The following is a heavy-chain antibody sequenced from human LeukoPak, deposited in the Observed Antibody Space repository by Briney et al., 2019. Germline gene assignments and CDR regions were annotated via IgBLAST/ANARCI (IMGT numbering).Heavy chain of an antibody. J-gene: IGHJ4*02. CDR3: ARPYDIRGYFPDY. Sequence: GGSLRLSCAASGFAVSSNYMGWVRQAPGKGLEWVSSISRGSDHIFYADSMKGRFTISRDNAKNSLYLQMNSLGAEDTAVYYCARPYDIRGYFPDYWGQGTLVTVSS. V-gene: IGHV3-21*01. CDR1: GFAVSSNY. D-gene: IGHD3-22*01. CDR2: ISRGSDHI.